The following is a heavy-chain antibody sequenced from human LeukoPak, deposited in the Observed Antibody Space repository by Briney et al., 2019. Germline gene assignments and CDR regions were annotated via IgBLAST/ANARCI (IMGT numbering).Heavy chain of an antibody. Sequence: SVKVSCNASGATFSSNTITWGRHAPGQGLEWMGGIIRIFGTANYAQKFQGRVTITADESTSTAYLQLSSLRSEDTAVYYCAREGHSGSYLFDYWGQGTLVTVSS. V-gene: IGHV1-69*13. CDR1: GATFSSNT. CDR2: IIRIFGTA. CDR3: AREGHSGSYLFDY. D-gene: IGHD1-26*01. J-gene: IGHJ4*02.